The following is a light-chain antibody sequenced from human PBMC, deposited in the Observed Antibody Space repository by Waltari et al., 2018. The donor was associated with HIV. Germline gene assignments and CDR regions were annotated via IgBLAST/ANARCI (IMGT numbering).Light chain of an antibody. CDR2: EVN. CDR1: NRDIGTYNY. CDR3: SSYTATKILV. V-gene: IGLV2-14*03. Sequence: QSALPQPASVSGSPGQSITISSTGTNRDIGTYNYVSWYQQQSCNAPRLLISEVNNLPSGVSTRFSGSKAGNTASLSISGLQAEDEGKYYCSSYTATKILVFGGGTDVTVL. J-gene: IGLJ2*01.